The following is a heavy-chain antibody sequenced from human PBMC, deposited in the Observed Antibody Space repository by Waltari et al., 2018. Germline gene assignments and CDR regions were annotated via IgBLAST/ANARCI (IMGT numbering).Heavy chain of an antibody. CDR2: ISGSGGST. D-gene: IGHD1-7*01. V-gene: IGHV3-23*01. CDR3: AKDPKYPELELPYY. CDR1: GFTFSSYA. J-gene: IGHJ4*02. Sequence: EVQLLESGGGLVQPGGSLRLSCAASGFTFSSYAMSWVRQAPGKGLEWVSAISGSGGSTYYGDSVKGRFTISRDNSKNTLYLQMNSLRAEDTAVYYCAKDPKYPELELPYYWGQGTLVTVSS.